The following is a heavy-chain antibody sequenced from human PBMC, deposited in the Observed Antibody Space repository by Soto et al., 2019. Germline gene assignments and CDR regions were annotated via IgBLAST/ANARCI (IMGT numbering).Heavy chain of an antibody. CDR1: GFAFSSYA. D-gene: IGHD1-26*01. V-gene: IGHV3-23*01. Sequence: PGGSLRLSCAASGFAFSSYAMSWVRQAPGKGLDWVSAISGSGHYTYYADSVKGRFTISRDNSKNTLYLQMNSLRAEDTAVYYCVKDMWELHYRMAVWGQGTTVTVSS. CDR3: VKDMWELHYRMAV. CDR2: ISGSGHYT. J-gene: IGHJ6*02.